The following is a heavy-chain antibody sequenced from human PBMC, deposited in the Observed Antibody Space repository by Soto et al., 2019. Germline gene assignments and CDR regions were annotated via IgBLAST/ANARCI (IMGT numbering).Heavy chain of an antibody. CDR3: ARDFWAAAGAPDY. CDR2: ISSSSSYI. J-gene: IGHJ4*02. V-gene: IGHV3-21*01. CDR1: GFPVSSNY. D-gene: IGHD6-13*01. Sequence: GGSLRLSCAASGFPVSSNYMSWVRQAPGKGLEWVSSISSSSSYIYYADSVKGRFTISRDNAKNSLYLQMNSLRAEDTAVYYCARDFWAAAGAPDYWGQGTLVTVSS.